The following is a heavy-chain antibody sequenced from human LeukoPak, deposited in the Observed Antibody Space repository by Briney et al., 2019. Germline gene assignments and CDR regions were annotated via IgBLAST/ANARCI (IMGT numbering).Heavy chain of an antibody. J-gene: IGHJ4*02. CDR1: GGSIKSSSSY. CDR2: MYYAGIA. V-gene: IGHV4-39*01. Sequence: NPSKTLSLTCSVSGGSIKSSSSYWAWLRQPPGKGLEWIGSMYYAGIAYYNPSLESRVTISVDTSKNQFSLTLKSLTAADTAVYYCARANYFDYWGQGTLVTVSS. CDR3: ARANYFDY.